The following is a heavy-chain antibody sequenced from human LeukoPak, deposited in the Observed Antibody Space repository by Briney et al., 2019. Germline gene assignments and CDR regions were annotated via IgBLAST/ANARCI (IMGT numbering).Heavy chain of an antibody. CDR2: IYYSGST. D-gene: IGHD6-6*01. Sequence: SETLSLTCTVSGYSISSGYYWGWIRQPPGKGLEWIGSIYYSGSTYYNPSLKSRVTISVDTSKNQFSLKLSSVTAADTAVYYCARDGREYSSSSWNWFDPWGQGTLVTVSS. J-gene: IGHJ5*02. CDR1: GYSISSGYY. CDR3: ARDGREYSSSSWNWFDP. V-gene: IGHV4-38-2*02.